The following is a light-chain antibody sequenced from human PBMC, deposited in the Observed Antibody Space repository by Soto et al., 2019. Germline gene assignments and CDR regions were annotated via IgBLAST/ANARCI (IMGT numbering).Light chain of an antibody. V-gene: IGKV3-15*01. CDR2: GAS. CDR1: QSVSSN. CDR3: QQYNNWPQR. Sequence: EIVMTQSPATLSVSPGERATLSCRASQSVSSNLAWYQQKPGQAPRLLIYGASTRATGIPARFSGSGSGTEFTLTSSSLQSEDVAVYYCQQYNNWPQRFGQGTKVEIK. J-gene: IGKJ1*01.